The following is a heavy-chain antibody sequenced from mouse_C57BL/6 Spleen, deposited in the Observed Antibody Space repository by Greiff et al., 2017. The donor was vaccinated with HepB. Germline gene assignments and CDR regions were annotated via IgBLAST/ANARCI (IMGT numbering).Heavy chain of an antibody. D-gene: IGHD2-4*01. CDR2: IDPSDSET. V-gene: IGHV1-52*01. Sequence: QVQLQQPGAELVRPGSSVKLSCKASGYTFTSYWMHWVKQRPIQGLEWIGNIDPSDSETHYNQKFKDKATLTVDKSSSTAYMQLSSLTSEDSAVYYCARWGLRRGSYWYFDVWVTGTTVIVSS. J-gene: IGHJ1*03. CDR1: GYTFTSYW. CDR3: ARWGLRRGSYWYFDV.